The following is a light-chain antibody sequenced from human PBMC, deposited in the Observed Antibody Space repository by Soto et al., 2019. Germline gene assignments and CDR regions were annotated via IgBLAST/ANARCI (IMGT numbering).Light chain of an antibody. Sequence: EVVLTQSPGTLSLSPGEGATLSCRASQRVTNNYLAWYQQKPGHPPKLLIYGASSRATGIPDRFSGSGSGTDFTLTISKMELEDFAVYFCHKYGSSPRTFGQGTKVEF. V-gene: IGKV3-20*01. CDR3: HKYGSSPRT. J-gene: IGKJ1*01. CDR1: QRVTNNY. CDR2: GAS.